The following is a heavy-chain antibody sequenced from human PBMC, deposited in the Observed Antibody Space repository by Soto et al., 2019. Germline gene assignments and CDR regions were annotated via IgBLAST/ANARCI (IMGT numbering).Heavy chain of an antibody. CDR2: IYHSGST. CDR1: GGSISSSNW. Sequence: SETLSLTCAVSGGSISSSNWLSWVRQPPGKGLEWIGEIYHSGSTNYNPSLKSRVTISVDKSKNQFSLKLSSVTAADTAVYYCARAPAGYYDSQAAGGGMEVWGQGTTVTVSS. J-gene: IGHJ6*01. CDR3: ARAPAGYYDSQAAGGGMEV. D-gene: IGHD3-22*01. V-gene: IGHV4-4*02.